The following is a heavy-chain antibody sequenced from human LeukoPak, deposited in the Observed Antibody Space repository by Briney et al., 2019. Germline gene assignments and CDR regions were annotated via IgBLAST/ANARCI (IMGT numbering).Heavy chain of an antibody. V-gene: IGHV3-30*02. CDR2: IPSDGSDN. J-gene: IGHJ4*02. CDR3: AKGLGDYDDFRLGY. Sequence: GVSLRLSCASSVFTFRTYGFHWVRQAPGKGLEGVAFIPSDGSDNYYANSVKGRFTISRDNSKNTLYLQMNSLRSEDTAVYYCAKGLGDYDDFRLGYWGQGTLVTVSS. CDR1: VFTFRTYG. D-gene: IGHD4-17*01.